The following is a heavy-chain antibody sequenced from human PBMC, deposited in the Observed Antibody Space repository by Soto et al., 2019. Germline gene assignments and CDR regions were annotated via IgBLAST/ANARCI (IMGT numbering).Heavy chain of an antibody. Sequence: QVHLLLQSGAEVKQPGSSVKVACKASGGNPSNSAISWVRQAPGQGLEWMGGIIPVFGIISHAQNFQGRDPITADESTSTAYMELSSLRSEDTAVYFCAGGGIVVAGSSAYYSMDVWGQGTTVTVSS. CDR1: GGNPSNSA. V-gene: IGHV1-69*01. CDR2: IIPVFGII. CDR3: AGGGIVVAGSSAYYSMDV. D-gene: IGHD6-19*01. J-gene: IGHJ6*02.